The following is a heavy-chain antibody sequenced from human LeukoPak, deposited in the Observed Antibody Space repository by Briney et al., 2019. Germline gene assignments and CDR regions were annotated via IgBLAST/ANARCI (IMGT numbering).Heavy chain of an antibody. CDR1: CGSISSSSYY. V-gene: IGHV4-39*01. Sequence: SETLSLTCTVSCGSISSSSYYWGWIRQPPGKGLEWIGSIYYSGSTYYNPSLKSRVTISVDTSKNQFSLKLSSVTAADTAVYYCARHCTNGVCYTDFDYWGQGTLVTVSS. J-gene: IGHJ4*02. CDR2: IYYSGST. D-gene: IGHD2-8*01. CDR3: ARHCTNGVCYTDFDY.